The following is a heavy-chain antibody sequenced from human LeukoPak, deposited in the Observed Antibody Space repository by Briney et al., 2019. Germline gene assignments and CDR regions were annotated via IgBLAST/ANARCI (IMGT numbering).Heavy chain of an antibody. Sequence: GASLQISSKGAGCSFTSYWIGWVRRMPGKGLVGMGGIYPGYSDTRYSPSFQGQVTISADKSISTAYLHLSSLKASDTAMYYCVAVAGTRSYYYMDVWGKGTTVTVSS. V-gene: IGHV5-51*03. D-gene: IGHD6-19*01. J-gene: IGHJ6*03. CDR3: VAVAGTRSYYYMDV. CDR2: IYPGYSDT. CDR1: GCSFTSYW.